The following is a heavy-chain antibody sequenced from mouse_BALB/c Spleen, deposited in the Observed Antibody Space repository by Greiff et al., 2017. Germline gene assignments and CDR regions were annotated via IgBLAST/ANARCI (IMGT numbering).Heavy chain of an antibody. D-gene: IGHD3-3*01. CDR3: ASWDRVAY. J-gene: IGHJ3*01. CDR2: INPSNGRT. V-gene: IGHV1S81*02. CDR1: GYTFTSYW. Sequence: QVQLQQPGAELVKPGASVKLSCKASGYTFTSYWMHWVKQRPGQGLEWIGEINPSNGRTNYNEKFKSKATLTVDKSSSTACMQLSSLTSEDSAVYYCASWDRVAYWGQGTLVTVSA.